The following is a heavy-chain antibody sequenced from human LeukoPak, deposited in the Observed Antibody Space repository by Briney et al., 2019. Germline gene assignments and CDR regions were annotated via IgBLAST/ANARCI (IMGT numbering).Heavy chain of an antibody. CDR3: VRGALPGDNWYFDL. Sequence: GGSLRLSCETSGFPFSAYDMHWVRQAPGKGLEWVSAFGSAGDTYYPGAVRGRFTISRDYAKSSLYLQMNSLRTGDTAVYFCVRGALPGDNWYFDLWGRGTLVTVAS. CDR1: GFPFSAYD. V-gene: IGHV3-13*01. J-gene: IGHJ2*01. CDR2: FGSAGDT.